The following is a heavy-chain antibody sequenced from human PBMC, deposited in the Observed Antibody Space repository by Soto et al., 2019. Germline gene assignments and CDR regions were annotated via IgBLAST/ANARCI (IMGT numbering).Heavy chain of an antibody. V-gene: IGHV1-69*02. J-gene: IGHJ3*02. CDR3: TLGSWSAETFDI. Sequence: QVQLVQSGAEVKKPGSSVKVSCKASGGTFSTYTIIWVRQAPGQGLEWMGRILPMLDITNSAQSFQGRVTITADKSTSTAYLDLSRLRSEDTAVYYCTLGSWSAETFDIWCRGTMVTVSS. CDR2: ILPMLDIT. D-gene: IGHD6-13*01. CDR1: GGTFSTYT.